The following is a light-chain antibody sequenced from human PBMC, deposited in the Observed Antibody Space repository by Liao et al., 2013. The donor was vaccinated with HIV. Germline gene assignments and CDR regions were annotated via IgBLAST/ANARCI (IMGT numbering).Light chain of an antibody. J-gene: IGLJ2*01. CDR3: QVWDSSSDHVV. Sequence: SDVLIQPPSVSVARGKTARITCGGDSVGSEVVHWYQQKPGQAPVLLVNRDSDLPSVTLERFTDSKSGNTATLTITRVEAGDEADYYCQVWDSSSDHVVFGGGTKLTVL. V-gene: IGLV3-21*03. CDR2: RDS. CDR1: SVGSEV.